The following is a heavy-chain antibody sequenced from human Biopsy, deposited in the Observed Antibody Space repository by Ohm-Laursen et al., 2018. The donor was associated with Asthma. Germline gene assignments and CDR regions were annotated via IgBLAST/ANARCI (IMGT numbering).Heavy chain of an antibody. V-gene: IGHV4-59*01. CDR2: VHSTGST. Sequence: SVTLSLTCTVFTGSINDYYWNWIRQFPGKGLVRIGYVHSTGSTRFNPSLKSRRTISVDTSDDQVSLKLISVTAADTAVYYCARATSTWSQSGPHYFDHWGQGTLVTVSS. D-gene: IGHD6-13*01. J-gene: IGHJ4*02. CDR1: TGSINDYY. CDR3: ARATSTWSQSGPHYFDH.